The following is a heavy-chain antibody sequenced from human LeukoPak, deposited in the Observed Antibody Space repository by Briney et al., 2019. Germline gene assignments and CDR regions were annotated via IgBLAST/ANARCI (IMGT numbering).Heavy chain of an antibody. Sequence: NPGGSLRLSCAASGFTLSSYSMNWVRQAPGKGLEWVSSISSSSSYIYYAESVKGRFTISRDNAKNSLYLQMNSLRAEDTAVYYCAREDCSSTSCYPRGYYYYYGMDVWGQGTTVTVSS. J-gene: IGHJ6*02. D-gene: IGHD2-2*01. V-gene: IGHV3-21*01. CDR1: GFTLSSYS. CDR3: AREDCSSTSCYPRGYYYYYGMDV. CDR2: ISSSSSYI.